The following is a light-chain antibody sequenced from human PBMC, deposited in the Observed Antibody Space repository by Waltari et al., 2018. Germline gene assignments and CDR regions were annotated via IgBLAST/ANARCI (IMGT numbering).Light chain of an antibody. V-gene: IGLV4-69*01. CDR3: QSGGHGTWV. J-gene: IGLJ3*02. Sequence: QLVLTQSPSASASLGASVKLTCTLSSGHSSNVVAWLQQQPEKGPRYLMKVNRDGSHSQGDGIADRFSGTSSGAGRYLTISNLQSEDEADYYCQSGGHGTWVFGGGTKLTVL. CDR2: VNRDGSH. CDR1: SGHSSNV.